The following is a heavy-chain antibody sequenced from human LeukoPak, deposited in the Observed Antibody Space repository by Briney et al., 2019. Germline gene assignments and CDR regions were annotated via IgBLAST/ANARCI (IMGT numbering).Heavy chain of an antibody. CDR3: ARDRTDAFDI. CDR2: IYYSGST. Sequence: SETLSLTCTVSGGSISSYYWSWIRQPPGKGLEWIGYIYYSGSTNYNPSLKSRVTISVDTSKNQFSLKLSSVTAADTAVYYCARDRTDAFDIWGQGTMVTVSS. V-gene: IGHV4-59*01. J-gene: IGHJ3*02. CDR1: GGSISSYY.